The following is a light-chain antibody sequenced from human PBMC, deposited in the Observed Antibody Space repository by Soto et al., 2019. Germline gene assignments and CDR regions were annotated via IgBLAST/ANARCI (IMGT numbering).Light chain of an antibody. Sequence: EIVMTQSPATLSVSAGERATLSCRASQGVSSFLAWYQQRPDQAPRLLIYGASTRATGIPARFSGSRSGTEFTLTISSLQSEDFAVYYCQHYNNWPRTFGQGTKVEIK. CDR2: GAS. CDR3: QHYNNWPRT. CDR1: QGVSSF. J-gene: IGKJ1*01. V-gene: IGKV3-15*01.